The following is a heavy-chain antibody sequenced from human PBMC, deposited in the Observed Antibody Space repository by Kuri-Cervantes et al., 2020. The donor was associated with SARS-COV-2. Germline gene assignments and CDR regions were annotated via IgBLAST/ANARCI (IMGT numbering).Heavy chain of an antibody. J-gene: IGHJ6*02. CDR1: GGSLSGYY. D-gene: IGHD2-8*01. V-gene: IGHV4-34*01. CDR3: ASPLVPYYYGMDV. Sequence: SQTLSLTCAVYGGSLSGYYWSWIRQPPGKGLEWIGDINHSGSTNYNPSLKSRVTISVNTSKNQFSLKLSSVTAADTAVYYCASPLVPYYYGMDVWGQGPTVTVSS. CDR2: INHSGST.